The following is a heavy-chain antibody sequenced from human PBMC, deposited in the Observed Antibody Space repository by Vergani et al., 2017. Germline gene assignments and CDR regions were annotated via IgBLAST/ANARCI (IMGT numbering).Heavy chain of an antibody. J-gene: IGHJ5*02. CDR3: ARGRYSSSSPGGWFDP. D-gene: IGHD6-13*01. CDR1: GASISSGDYY. V-gene: IGHV4-30-4*01. CDR2: IYDTGST. Sequence: QVQLQESGPGLVRPSQTLSLTCTVSGASISSGDYYWTWIRQPPGKGLEWIGYIYDTGSTYYNPSLESRIFISIDTSENQFSLKLSSVTAADTAVYYCARGRYSSSSPGGWFDPWGQGTLVTVSS.